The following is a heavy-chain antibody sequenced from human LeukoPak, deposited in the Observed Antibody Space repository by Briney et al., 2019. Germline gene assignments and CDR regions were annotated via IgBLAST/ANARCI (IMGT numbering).Heavy chain of an antibody. Sequence: PSETLSLTCTVSGGSISSPISYWGWIRQPPGKGLEWIATVLHSGATSYSPSLEGRLTISIDTSTNQFSLKMTSMTAADTAVYYCARRIVGVIDAFDYWGQGSLVTV. D-gene: IGHD1-26*01. CDR3: ARRIVGVIDAFDY. CDR2: VLHSGAT. J-gene: IGHJ4*02. CDR1: GGSISSPISY. V-gene: IGHV4-39*01.